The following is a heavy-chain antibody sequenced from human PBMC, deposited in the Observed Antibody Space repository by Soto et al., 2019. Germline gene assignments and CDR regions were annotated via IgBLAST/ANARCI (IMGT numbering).Heavy chain of an antibody. CDR3: ARRYGAAFDY. CDR1: GGSISSYY. Sequence: PSETLSLTCTVSGGSISSYYWSWIRQPPGKGLEWIGYIYYSGSTNYNPSLKSRVTISVDTSKNQFSLKLSSVTAADTAVYYCARRYGAAFDYWGQGTLVTVSS. D-gene: IGHD4-17*01. J-gene: IGHJ4*02. V-gene: IGHV4-59*01. CDR2: IYYSGST.